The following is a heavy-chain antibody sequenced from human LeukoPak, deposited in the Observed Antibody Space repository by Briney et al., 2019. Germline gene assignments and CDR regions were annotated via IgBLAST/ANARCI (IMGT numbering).Heavy chain of an antibody. V-gene: IGHV3-48*04. J-gene: IGHJ3*01. Sequence: PGGSLRLSCAASGFIFSSYSMNWVRQAPGQGLEWVAYITGGGDVTHYGDSVKGRFTVSRDNAKNSLFLQLNSLSAEDTATYYCAKDPSGASSYHAFDVWGQGTMVTVSS. CDR2: ITGGGDVT. D-gene: IGHD1-26*01. CDR1: GFIFSSYS. CDR3: AKDPSGASSYHAFDV.